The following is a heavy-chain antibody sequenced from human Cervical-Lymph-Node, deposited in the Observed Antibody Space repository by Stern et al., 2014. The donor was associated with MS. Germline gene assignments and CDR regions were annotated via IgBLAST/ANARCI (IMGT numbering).Heavy chain of an antibody. D-gene: IGHD3-9*01. CDR2: IIPIFGTA. CDR3: ARGWSYDILTAYSY. V-gene: IGHV1-69*01. Sequence: QMQLVQSGAAVKKPGSSVKVSCKASGGTFSTYAISWVRQAPGQGLEWRGGIIPIFGTANYAQKFQGRVTITADESTSTAYMELSSLRSEDTALYYCARGWSYDILTAYSYWGQGTLVTVSS. CDR1: GGTFSTYA. J-gene: IGHJ4*02.